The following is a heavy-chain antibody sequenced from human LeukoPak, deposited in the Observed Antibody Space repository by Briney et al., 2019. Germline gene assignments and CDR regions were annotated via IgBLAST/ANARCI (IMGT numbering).Heavy chain of an antibody. V-gene: IGHV4-59*01. CDR2: IYYSGST. J-gene: IGHJ3*02. Sequence: SEILSLTCSVSGDSISRSSWSWIRQPPGKGLEWIGYIYYSGSTNYNPSLKSRVTISVDTSKNQFSLKLSSVTAADTAVYYCAKAPSSSWPDDAFDIWGQGTMVTVSS. CDR3: AKAPSSSWPDDAFDI. CDR1: GDSISRSS. D-gene: IGHD6-13*01.